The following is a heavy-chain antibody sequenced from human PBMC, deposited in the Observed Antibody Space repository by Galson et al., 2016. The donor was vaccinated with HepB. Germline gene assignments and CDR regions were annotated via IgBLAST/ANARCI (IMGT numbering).Heavy chain of an antibody. Sequence: SLRLSCAGSGFIVSSRYMNWVRQPPGKGLEWVAIIYSGGATYYADSVKGRFTIARDNPKNTVYLQMNSLRVEDTAVYYCARDPGRIAAAGHLDSWGQGTLVNVSS. CDR1: GFIVSSRY. V-gene: IGHV3-53*01. CDR2: IYSGGAT. CDR3: ARDPGRIAAAGHLDS. D-gene: IGHD6-13*01. J-gene: IGHJ5*01.